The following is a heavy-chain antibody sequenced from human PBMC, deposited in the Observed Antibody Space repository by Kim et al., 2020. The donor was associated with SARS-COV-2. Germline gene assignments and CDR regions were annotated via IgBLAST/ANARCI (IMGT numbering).Heavy chain of an antibody. V-gene: IGHV3-23*01. CDR1: GFTFSNFR. J-gene: IGHJ4*02. CDR3: AKEGPIDGLGAD. Sequence: GGSLRLSCAVSGFTFSNFRMTWVRQAPGKGLKWVASVEQTGVYTYYADSVRGRFTISRDNSKNRLYLQMNNLKDEDAAIYYCAKEGPIDGLGADWGQGTLVTVSS. CDR2: VEQTGVYT. D-gene: IGHD3-9*01.